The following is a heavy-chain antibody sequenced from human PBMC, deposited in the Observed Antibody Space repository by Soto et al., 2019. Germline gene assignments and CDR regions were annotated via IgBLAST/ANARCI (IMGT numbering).Heavy chain of an antibody. CDR3: ARDTADYYDSSGYSDY. J-gene: IGHJ4*02. CDR1: GFTFSSYS. D-gene: IGHD3-22*01. Sequence: AGGSLRLSCAASGFTFSSYSMSWVRQAPGKGLEWVSSISSSSSYIYYADSVKGRFTISRDNAKNSLYLQMNSLRAEDTAVYYCARDTADYYDSSGYSDYCGQGTLVTVSS. CDR2: ISSSSSYI. V-gene: IGHV3-21*01.